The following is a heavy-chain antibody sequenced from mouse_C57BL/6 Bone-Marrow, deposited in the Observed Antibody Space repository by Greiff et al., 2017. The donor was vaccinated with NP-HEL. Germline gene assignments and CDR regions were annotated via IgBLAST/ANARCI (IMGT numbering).Heavy chain of an antibody. D-gene: IGHD1-1*01. Sequence: VQLKESGAELVRPGASVKLSCTASGFNITDYYMHWVKQRPEQGLEWIGRIDPEDGDTEYAPKFQGKATMTADTSSNTAYLQLSSLTSEDTAVYYCTTGPCYYGSSYDWYFDVWGTGTTVTVSS. CDR3: TTGPCYYGSSYDWYFDV. CDR1: GFNITDYY. CDR2: IDPEDGDT. J-gene: IGHJ1*03. V-gene: IGHV14-1*01.